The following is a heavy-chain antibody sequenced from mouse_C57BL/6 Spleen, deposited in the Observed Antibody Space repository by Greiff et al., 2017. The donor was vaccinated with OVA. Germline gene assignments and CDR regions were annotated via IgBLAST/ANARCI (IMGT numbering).Heavy chain of an antibody. V-gene: IGHV2-5*01. D-gene: IGHD2-4*01. J-gene: IGHJ4*01. CDR3: AKNYDYDDAMDY. CDR2: IWRGGST. CDR1: GFSLTSYG. Sequence: VQLVESGPGLVQPSQSLSITCTVSGFSLTSYGVHWVRQSPGKGLEWLGVIWRGGSTDYNAAFMSRLSITKDNSKSQVFFKMNSLQADDTALYYCAKNYDYDDAMDYWGQGTSVTVSS.